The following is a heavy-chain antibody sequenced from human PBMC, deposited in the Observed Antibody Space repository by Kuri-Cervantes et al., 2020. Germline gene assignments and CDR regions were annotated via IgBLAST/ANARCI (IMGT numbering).Heavy chain of an antibody. D-gene: IGHD6-13*01. J-gene: IGHJ5*02. Sequence: GESLKISCAASGLTFSRYWMSWVRQAPGKGLEWVANIKQDGSEKYYVDSVKGRFTISRDNAKNSLYLQMNSLRAEDTAVYYCARDGDTSNWPRRWFDPWGQGTLVTVSS. CDR1: GLTFSRYW. V-gene: IGHV3-7*01. CDR2: IKQDGSEK. CDR3: ARDGDTSNWPRRWFDP.